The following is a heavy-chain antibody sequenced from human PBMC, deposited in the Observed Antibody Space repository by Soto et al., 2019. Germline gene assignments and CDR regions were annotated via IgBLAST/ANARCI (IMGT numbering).Heavy chain of an antibody. CDR1: GGSISSSSY. CDR2: IYSIGST. J-gene: IGHJ6*02. CDR3: RRSSRYSTDV. D-gene: IGHD6-13*01. V-gene: IGHV4-39*01. Sequence: QLQLQESGPGLVKPSETLSLTCTVSGGSISSSSYWGWIRQPPGKGLEWIGSIYSIGSTYYNPSLKSRVTLSVDTSKNQCSLKLSSVTAADTAVYYCRRSSRYSTDVWGQGTTVTVSS.